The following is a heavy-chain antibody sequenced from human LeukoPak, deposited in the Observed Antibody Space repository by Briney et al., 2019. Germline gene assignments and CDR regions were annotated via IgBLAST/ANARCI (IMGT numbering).Heavy chain of an antibody. J-gene: IGHJ4*02. V-gene: IGHV4-4*07. CDR1: GHSLSSYY. Sequence: SETLSLTCTVSGHSLSSYYWRWLRQPAGKGLEWIGRIYTSGSTNYTPSLRSRVTMSVDTSKNQFSLKLSSVTAAGTAVYYCARQYCSSTSCSYYFDYWGQGTLVTVS. CDR3: ARQYCSSTSCSYYFDY. CDR2: IYTSGST. D-gene: IGHD2-2*01.